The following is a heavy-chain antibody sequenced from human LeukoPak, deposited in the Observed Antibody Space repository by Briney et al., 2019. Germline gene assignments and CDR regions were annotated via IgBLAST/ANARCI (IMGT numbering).Heavy chain of an antibody. D-gene: IGHD3-3*01. CDR2: ICYSGST. CDR1: VDSIGSSS. V-gene: IGHV4-59*08. CDR3: ARHQEGDFWSGYSRYNWFDP. J-gene: IGHJ5*02. Sequence: SECRSPASHSPVDSIGSSSWSWIRQSPGKQVQWIEYICYSGSTNYNPSLKSRVTISVDTSKNQFSLKLSSVTAADTAVYYCARHQEGDFWSGYSRYNWFDPWGQGTLVTVSS.